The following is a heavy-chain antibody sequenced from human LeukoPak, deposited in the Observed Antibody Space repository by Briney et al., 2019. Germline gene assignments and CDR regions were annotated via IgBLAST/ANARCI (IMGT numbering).Heavy chain of an antibody. CDR2: IHHDERKH. Sequence: GGALRLSCPPSGITLSNYGIHWARPAPGKGLEWVAFIHHDERKHYYEDFVKGRFTIFRDKSKKTLHPQMNSLTVDDPAVYYRAKDRLVYCSGATCSVVYWGEGTLVMVSS. J-gene: IGHJ4*02. D-gene: IGHD2-15*01. CDR3: AKDRLVYCSGATCSVVY. CDR1: GITLSNYG. V-gene: IGHV3-30*02.